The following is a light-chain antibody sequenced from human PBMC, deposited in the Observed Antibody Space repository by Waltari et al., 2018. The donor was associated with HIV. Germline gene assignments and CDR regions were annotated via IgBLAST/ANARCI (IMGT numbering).Light chain of an antibody. V-gene: IGLV2-8*01. CDR3: SSYAGSNNPYV. CDR2: DVS. J-gene: IGLJ1*01. CDR1: SCYLGTYNY. Sequence: QSALTQPPSASGSPGQSVTISCTGTSCYLGTYNYFSWYQQHPGQAPKLMIYDVSKRPSGVPDRFSGSKSGNTASLTVSGLQTEDEADYYCSSYAGSNNPYVFGTGTKVTVL.